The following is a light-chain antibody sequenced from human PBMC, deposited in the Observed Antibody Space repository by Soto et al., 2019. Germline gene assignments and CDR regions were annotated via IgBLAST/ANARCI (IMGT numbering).Light chain of an antibody. Sequence: IQLTQSPSSLSASVGDRVTITCRASQDISTYLAWYQQKPGKAPKLLIYVASTLQSGVPSRVGGSGSGTDFTLPVSSLQPEDFAIYYCQQLNSHPYTFGQGTKLEI. CDR3: QQLNSHPYT. V-gene: IGKV1-9*01. CDR1: QDISTY. CDR2: VAS. J-gene: IGKJ2*01.